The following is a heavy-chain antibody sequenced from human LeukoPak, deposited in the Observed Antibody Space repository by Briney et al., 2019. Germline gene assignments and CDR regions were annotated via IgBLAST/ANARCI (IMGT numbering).Heavy chain of an antibody. V-gene: IGHV3-21*06. CDR3: ARDPVDSGNSGKDY. CDR1: GFTFTDYS. CDR2: ISTVSTYT. J-gene: IGHJ4*02. D-gene: IGHD4-23*01. Sequence: GSLRLSCAPSGFTFTDYSMSWVRQAPGKGLEWVASISTVSTYTFYGDSVKGRFTISRDNAKNSLYLQMSYLTAEDTAVYYCARDPVDSGNSGKDYWGQGTLVTVSS.